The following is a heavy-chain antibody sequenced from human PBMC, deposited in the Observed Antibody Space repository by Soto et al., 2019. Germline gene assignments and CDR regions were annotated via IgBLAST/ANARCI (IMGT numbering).Heavy chain of an antibody. J-gene: IGHJ6*02. CDR3: ARVSSDSSGYYYDYYYYGMDV. Sequence: QVQLVESGGGVVQPGRSLRLSCAASGFTFSSYAMHWVRQAPGKGLEWVAVISYDGSNKYYADSVKGRFTISRDNSKNTLYLQMNSLRAEDTAVYYCARVSSDSSGYYYDYYYYGMDVWGQGTTVTVSS. CDR2: ISYDGSNK. CDR1: GFTFSSYA. V-gene: IGHV3-30-3*01. D-gene: IGHD3-22*01.